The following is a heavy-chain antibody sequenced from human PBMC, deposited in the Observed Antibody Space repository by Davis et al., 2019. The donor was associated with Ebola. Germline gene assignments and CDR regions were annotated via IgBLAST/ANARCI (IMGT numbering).Heavy chain of an antibody. J-gene: IGHJ4*02. CDR1: GFTFSDYY. CDR2: ISSIGSTI. CDR3: ASPRVGYCSGGSCYHFDY. Sequence: GESLKISCAASGFTFSDYYMSWIRQAPGKGLEWVSYISSIGSTIYYADSVKGRFTISRDNAKNSLYLQMNSLRAEDTAVYYCASPRVGYCSGGSCYHFDYWGQGTLVTVSS. D-gene: IGHD2-15*01. V-gene: IGHV3-11*04.